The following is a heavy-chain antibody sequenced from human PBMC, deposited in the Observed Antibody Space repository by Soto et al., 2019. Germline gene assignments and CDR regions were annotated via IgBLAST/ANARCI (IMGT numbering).Heavy chain of an antibody. J-gene: IGHJ4*02. CDR2: ISAFNGNT. D-gene: IGHD5-12*01. Sequence: QVQLVQSGAEVKEPGASVKVSCKTSGYIFTSYGISWVRQAPGQGLEWVGRISAFNGNTNHAQKLQGRVTMTTDTSTSTAYLELRSLRSDDTAVYYCGRAGATSRPAEFDYWGQGTLVTVSS. V-gene: IGHV1-18*01. CDR1: GYIFTSYG. CDR3: GRAGATSRPAEFDY.